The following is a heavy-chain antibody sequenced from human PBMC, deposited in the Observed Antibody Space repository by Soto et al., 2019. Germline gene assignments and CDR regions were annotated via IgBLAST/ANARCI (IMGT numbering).Heavy chain of an antibody. CDR2: IYHSGST. CDR3: ARQDNVAVAGAYFQH. J-gene: IGHJ1*01. Sequence: QVQLQESGPGLAKASGTLSLNCAVSGGSISTTNWWSWVRQPPGKGLEWIGEIYHSGSTNYNPSFQSRATTTVDKSRNQFSLKLSPVPAADTAVYYCARQDNVAVAGAYFQHWGQGTLVTVSP. CDR1: GGSISTTNW. V-gene: IGHV4-4*02. D-gene: IGHD6-19*01.